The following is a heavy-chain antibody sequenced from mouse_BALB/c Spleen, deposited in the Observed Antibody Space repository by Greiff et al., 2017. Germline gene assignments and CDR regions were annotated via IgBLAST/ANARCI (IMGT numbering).Heavy chain of an antibody. Sequence: VQLQQSGPELVKPGASVKISCKASGYSFTGYFMNWVMQSHGKSLEWIGRINPYNGDTFYNQKFKGKATLTVDKSSSTAHMELRSLASEDSAVYYCATYDYDVWFAYWGQGTLVTVSA. CDR1: GYSFTGYF. CDR2: INPYNGDT. CDR3: ATYDYDVWFAY. J-gene: IGHJ3*01. D-gene: IGHD2-4*01. V-gene: IGHV1-20*02.